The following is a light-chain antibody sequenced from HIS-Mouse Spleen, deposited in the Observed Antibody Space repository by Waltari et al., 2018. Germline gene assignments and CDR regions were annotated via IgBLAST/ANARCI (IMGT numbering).Light chain of an antibody. Sequence: QSVLTPQPSASGTPGQRVTISCSGSSPNIRRNTANWSQQLPGTAPKLLIYSNNQRPSGVPDRFSGSKSGTSASLAISGLQSEDEADYYCAAWDDSLNGVVFGGGTKLTVL. V-gene: IGLV1-44*01. CDR2: SNN. J-gene: IGLJ2*01. CDR3: AAWDDSLNGVV. CDR1: SPNIRRNT.